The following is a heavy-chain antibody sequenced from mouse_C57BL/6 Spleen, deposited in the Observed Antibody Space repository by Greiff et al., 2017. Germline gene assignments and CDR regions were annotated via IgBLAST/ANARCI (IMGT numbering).Heavy chain of an antibody. CDR2: IDPSDSET. V-gene: IGHV1-52*01. J-gene: IGHJ2*01. CDR3: ARGNFPISNPFDY. CDR1: GYTFTSYW. Sequence: QVQLQQPGAELVRPGSSVKLSCKASGYTFTSYWMHWVKQRPIQGLEWIGNIDPSDSETHYNQKFKDKATLTVDKSSSTAYMQLSSLTSEDSAVYYGARGNFPISNPFDYWGQGTTLTVSS. D-gene: IGHD2-5*01.